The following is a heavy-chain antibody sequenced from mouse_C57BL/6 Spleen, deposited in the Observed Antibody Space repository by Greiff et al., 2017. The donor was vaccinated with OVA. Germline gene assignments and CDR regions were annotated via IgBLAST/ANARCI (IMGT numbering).Heavy chain of an antibody. CDR2: ISSGGSYT. D-gene: IGHD2-3*01. Sequence: VQLKESGGDLVKPGGSLKLSCAASGFTFSSYGMSWVRQTPDKRLEWVATISSGGSYTYYPDSVKGRFTISRDNAKNTLYLQMSSLKSEDTAMYYCARGGYDGYSFDYWGQGTSVTVSS. CDR1: GFTFSSYG. CDR3: ARGGYDGYSFDY. J-gene: IGHJ4*01. V-gene: IGHV5-6*01.